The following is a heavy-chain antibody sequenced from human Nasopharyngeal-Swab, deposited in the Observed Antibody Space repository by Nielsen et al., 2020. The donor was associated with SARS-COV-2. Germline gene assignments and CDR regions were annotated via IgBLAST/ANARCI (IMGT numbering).Heavy chain of an antibody. J-gene: IGHJ3*01. Sequence: RQAPGKGLEWIGYIYQSGSTDYNPSLKSRVTISIDRSKNQFSLKLISVTAADTAVYYCAREISGGSSHDALDVWGQGTMVTVSS. CDR3: AREISGGSSHDALDV. V-gene: IGHV4-30-2*01. CDR2: IYQSGST. D-gene: IGHD2-15*01.